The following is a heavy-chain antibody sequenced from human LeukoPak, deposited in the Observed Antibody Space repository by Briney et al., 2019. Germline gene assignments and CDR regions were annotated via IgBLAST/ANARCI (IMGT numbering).Heavy chain of an antibody. CDR1: GVTLSNYA. D-gene: IGHD1-26*01. Sequence: GGSLRLSCVASGVTLSNYAMSWARQAPEKGLEWVSGISSSGSGGNTYYADSVKGRFTISRDSSRNTLFLHMNTLRAEDTAIYYCAKDSTVGASYWYFDLWGRGTLVTVSS. CDR3: AKDSTVGASYWYFDL. J-gene: IGHJ2*01. CDR2: ISSSGSGGNT. V-gene: IGHV3-23*01.